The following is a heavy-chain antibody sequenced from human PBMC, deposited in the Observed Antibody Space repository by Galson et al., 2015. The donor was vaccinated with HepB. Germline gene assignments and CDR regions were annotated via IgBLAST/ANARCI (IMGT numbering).Heavy chain of an antibody. CDR1: GFTFSSYG. D-gene: IGHD2-15*01. J-gene: IGHJ6*02. CDR3: AREDIVVVVAATGSATYYYYYGMDV. CDR2: IWYDGSNK. Sequence: SLRLSCAASGFTFSSYGMHWVRQAPGKGLEWVAVIWYDGSNKYYADSVKGRFTISRDNSKNTLYLQMNSLRAEDTAVYYCAREDIVVVVAATGSATYYYYYGMDVWGQGTTVTVSS. V-gene: IGHV3-33*01.